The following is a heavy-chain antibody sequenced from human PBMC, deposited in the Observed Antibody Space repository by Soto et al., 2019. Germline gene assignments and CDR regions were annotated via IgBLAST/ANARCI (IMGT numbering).Heavy chain of an antibody. CDR1: GGSISSYY. J-gene: IGHJ4*02. D-gene: IGHD6-13*01. CDR3: ARPAIAAAVSAFDY. Sequence: PSETLSLTCTVSGGSISSYYWSWIRQPPGKGLEWIGYINHSGSTNYNPSLKSRVTISVDTSKNQFSLKLSSVTAADTAVYYCARPAIAAAVSAFDYWGQGTLVTVS. V-gene: IGHV4-59*12. CDR2: INHSGST.